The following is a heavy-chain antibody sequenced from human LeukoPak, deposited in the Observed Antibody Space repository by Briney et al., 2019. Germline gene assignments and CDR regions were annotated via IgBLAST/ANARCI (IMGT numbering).Heavy chain of an antibody. Sequence: GGSLRLSCAASGFTFSGHWMSWVRQAPGKGLEWVANINQGGSDKYYVDSVKGRFTISRDNANNLLYLQMNSLRGEDTAVYYCTRDRSRAEDDWGQGTLVTLSS. CDR1: GFTFSGHW. V-gene: IGHV3-7*01. J-gene: IGHJ4*02. CDR2: INQGGSDK. D-gene: IGHD1-14*01. CDR3: TRDRSRAEDD.